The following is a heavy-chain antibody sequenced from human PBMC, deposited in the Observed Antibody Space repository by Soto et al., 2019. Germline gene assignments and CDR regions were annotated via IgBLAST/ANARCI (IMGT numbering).Heavy chain of an antibody. CDR1: GLPLTTYGVG. CDR2: IFWNDDE. CDR3: VHTGYSYDPFAY. Sequence: SGPTLVNPTQTLTLTCTFSGLPLTTYGVGVGWIRQPPGKALEWLALIFWNDDERYSPSLKSRLTITKDTSKNQVVFTMTNMDPVDTATYCCVHTGYSYDPFAYWGRGTLVTVSS. D-gene: IGHD5-18*01. V-gene: IGHV2-5*01. J-gene: IGHJ4*02.